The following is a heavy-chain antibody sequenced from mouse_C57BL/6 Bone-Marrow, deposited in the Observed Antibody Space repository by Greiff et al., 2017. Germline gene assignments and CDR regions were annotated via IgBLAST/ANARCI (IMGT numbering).Heavy chain of an antibody. D-gene: IGHD2-4*01. Sequence: VQLQQPGAELVKPGASVKMSCKASGYTFTSYWITWVKQRPGQGLEWIGDIYPGSGSTNYNEKFKSKATLTVDTSSSTAYMQLSSLTSEDSAVYYCARSGDDCDYAMDYWGQGTSVTVSS. V-gene: IGHV1-55*01. CDR1: GYTFTSYW. CDR3: ARSGDDCDYAMDY. CDR2: IYPGSGST. J-gene: IGHJ4*01.